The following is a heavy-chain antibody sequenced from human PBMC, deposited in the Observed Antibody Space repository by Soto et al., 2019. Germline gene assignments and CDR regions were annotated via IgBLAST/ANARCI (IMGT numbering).Heavy chain of an antibody. Sequence: QVQLVQSGAEVKKPGSSVKVSCKASGGTFSSYAISWVRQAPGQGLEWMGGIIPIFGTANYAQKFQGRVTITADESTSTAYMGLSSLRSEDTAVYYCARAQYYGSGSYYKEIDYWGQGTLVTVSS. V-gene: IGHV1-69*01. CDR3: ARAQYYGSGSYYKEIDY. CDR2: IIPIFGTA. J-gene: IGHJ4*02. D-gene: IGHD3-10*01. CDR1: GGTFSSYA.